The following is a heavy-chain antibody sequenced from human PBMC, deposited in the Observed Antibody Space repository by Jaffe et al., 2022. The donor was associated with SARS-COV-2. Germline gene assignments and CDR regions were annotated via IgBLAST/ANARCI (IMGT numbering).Heavy chain of an antibody. V-gene: IGHV3-33*01. CDR2: IWYDGSNK. D-gene: IGHD5-12*01. Sequence: QVQLVESGGGVVQPGRSLRLSCAASGFTFSSYGMHWVRQAPGKGLEWVAVIWYDGSNKYYADSVKGRFTISRDNSKNTLYLQMNSLRAEDTAVYYCARSGKDDIVATIFYFDYWGQGTLVTVSS. J-gene: IGHJ4*02. CDR3: ARSGKDDIVATIFYFDY. CDR1: GFTFSSYG.